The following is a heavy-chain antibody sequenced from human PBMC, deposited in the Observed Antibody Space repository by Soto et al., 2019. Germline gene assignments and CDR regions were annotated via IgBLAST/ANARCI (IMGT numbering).Heavy chain of an antibody. J-gene: IGHJ6*03. Sequence: ASVKVSCKASGYTFTGYYMHWVRQAPGQGLEWMGWINPNSGGTNYAQKFQGWVTMTRDTSISTAYMELSRLRSDDTAVYYCARGPPTWKQLVGSYYMDVWGKGTTVTVSS. V-gene: IGHV1-2*04. D-gene: IGHD6-6*01. CDR3: ARGPPTWKQLVGSYYMDV. CDR2: INPNSGGT. CDR1: GYTFTGYY.